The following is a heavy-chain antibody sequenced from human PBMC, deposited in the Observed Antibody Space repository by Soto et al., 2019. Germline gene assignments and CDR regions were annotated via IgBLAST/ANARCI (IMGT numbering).Heavy chain of an antibody. Sequence: GGSLRLSCAASGFPFEDYAMHWVRQAPGKGLEWVSGISWNSGSIGYADSVKGRFTISRDNAKNSLYLQMNSLRAGDTALYYCASLVPSIAAAATYYYYMGVWGKGTTVTVSS. CDR2: ISWNSGSI. D-gene: IGHD6-13*01. CDR1: GFPFEDYA. V-gene: IGHV3-9*01. CDR3: ASLVPSIAAAATYYYYMGV. J-gene: IGHJ6*03.